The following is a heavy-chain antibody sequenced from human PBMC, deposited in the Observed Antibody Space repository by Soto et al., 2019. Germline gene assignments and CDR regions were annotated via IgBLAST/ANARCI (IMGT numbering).Heavy chain of an antibody. CDR3: AKWRDSVGNYRAC. CDR2: ISGSGGTTYT. V-gene: IGHV3-23*01. CDR1: GFTFNSYA. J-gene: IGHJ4*02. D-gene: IGHD4-4*01. Sequence: EVQLLESGGGLVQPGGSLRLSCAASGFTFNSYAMRWVRQAPGKGLEWVSAISGSGGTTYTYYADSVKGRFTISRDNSQNTLYLHMNSLRVEDTAVYYCAKWRDSVGNYRACWGQGTLVSVSS.